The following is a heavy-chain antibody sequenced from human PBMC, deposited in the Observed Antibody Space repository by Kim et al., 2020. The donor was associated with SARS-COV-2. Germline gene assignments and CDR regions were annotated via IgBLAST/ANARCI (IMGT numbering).Heavy chain of an antibody. CDR3: ARGARAAAGTGGGY. J-gene: IGHJ4*02. V-gene: IGHV3-7*03. CDR1: GFTFSSYW. CDR2: IKQDGSEK. D-gene: IGHD6-13*01. Sequence: GGSLRLSCVASGFTFSSYWMSWVRQAPGKGLEWVANIKQDGSEKYYVDSVKGRFTISRDNAKNSLYLQMNSLRAEDTAVYYCARGARAAAGTGGGYWGQGTLVTVSS.